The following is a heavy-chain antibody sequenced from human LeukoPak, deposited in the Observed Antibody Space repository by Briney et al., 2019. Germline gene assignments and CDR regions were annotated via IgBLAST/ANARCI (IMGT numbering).Heavy chain of an antibody. J-gene: IGHJ4*02. Sequence: SVKVSCKASGGTFISYAISWVRQAPGQGLEWMGGIIPIFGTANYAQKFQGRVTMTRDMSTSTVYMELSSLRSEDTAVYYCAREYYYDSSGPPGYWGQGTLVTVSS. CDR1: GGTFISYA. D-gene: IGHD3-22*01. V-gene: IGHV1-69*05. CDR2: IIPIFGTA. CDR3: AREYYYDSSGPPGY.